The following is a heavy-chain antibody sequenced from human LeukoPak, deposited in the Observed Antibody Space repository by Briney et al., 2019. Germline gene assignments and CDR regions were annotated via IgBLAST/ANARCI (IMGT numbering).Heavy chain of an antibody. Sequence: SETLSLTCTVSGGSISSYYWSWIRQPPGKGLEWIGYIYYSGSTNYNPSLKSRVTISVDTSKNQFSLRLSSVTAADTAVYYCARNAGSDYGDYYFDYWGQGALVTVSS. CDR2: IYYSGST. CDR1: GGSISSYY. J-gene: IGHJ4*02. CDR3: ARNAGSDYGDYYFDY. D-gene: IGHD4-17*01. V-gene: IGHV4-59*01.